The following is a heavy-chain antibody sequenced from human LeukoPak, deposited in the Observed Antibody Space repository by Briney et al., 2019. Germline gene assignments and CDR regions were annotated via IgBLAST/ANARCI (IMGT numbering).Heavy chain of an antibody. Sequence: SVKVSCKASGGTFSSYAISWVRQAPGQGLEWMGGIIPIFGTANYAQKFQGRVTITADESTSTAYMELSSLRSEDTAVYYCARDHRYYYDSSGPLGVWGQGTLVTVSS. CDR3: ARDHRYYYDSSGPLGV. D-gene: IGHD3-22*01. J-gene: IGHJ4*02. CDR2: IIPIFGTA. V-gene: IGHV1-69*13. CDR1: GGTFSSYA.